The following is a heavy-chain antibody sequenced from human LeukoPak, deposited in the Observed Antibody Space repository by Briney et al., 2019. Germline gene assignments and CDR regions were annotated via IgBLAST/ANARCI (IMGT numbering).Heavy chain of an antibody. CDR3: ARVGVVRGVFPTYYYYYYMDV. CDR1: GFTFSSYA. Sequence: GGSLRLSCAASGFTFSSYAMHWVRQAPGKGLEWVANIKQDGSEKYYVDSVKGRFTISRDNAKNSLYLQMNSLRAEDTAVYYCARVGVVRGVFPTYYYYYYMDVWGKGTTVTVSS. J-gene: IGHJ6*03. V-gene: IGHV3-7*01. CDR2: IKQDGSEK. D-gene: IGHD3-10*01.